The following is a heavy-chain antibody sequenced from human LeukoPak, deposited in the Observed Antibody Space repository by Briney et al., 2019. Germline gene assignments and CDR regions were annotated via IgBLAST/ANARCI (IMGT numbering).Heavy chain of an antibody. J-gene: IGHJ6*03. CDR1: GFTVSSNY. CDR3: AKGSASSGYYYYYMDV. CDR2: IYSGGNT. V-gene: IGHV3-53*01. D-gene: IGHD3-3*01. Sequence: GGSLRLSCSASGFTVSSNYMSWVRQAPGKGLEWVSVIYSGGNTYYADSVKGRFTISRDNSKNTLYLQMNSLRAEDTAVYYCAKGSASSGYYYYYMDVWGKGTTVTVSS.